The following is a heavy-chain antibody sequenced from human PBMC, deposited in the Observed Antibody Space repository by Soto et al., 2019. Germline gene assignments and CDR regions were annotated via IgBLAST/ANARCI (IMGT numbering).Heavy chain of an antibody. CDR3: AKDRIGEEMTGTTGERDYFDY. D-gene: IGHD1-7*01. J-gene: IGHJ4*02. CDR1: GFTFSSNA. V-gene: IGHV3-23*01. Sequence: GGSLRLSCAVSGFTFSSNAMSWVRQAPGKGLEWVSAIRGSGGSTYYADSVKGRFTISRDDSKNTLYLQMNSLRAEDTAVYYCAKDRIGEEMTGTTGERDYFDYWGQGTLVTVSS. CDR2: IRGSGGST.